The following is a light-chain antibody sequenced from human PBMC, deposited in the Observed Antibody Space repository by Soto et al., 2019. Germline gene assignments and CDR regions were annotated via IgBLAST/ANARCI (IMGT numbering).Light chain of an antibody. J-gene: IGLJ1*01. Sequence: NFMLTQPHSVSESPGKTVTISCTRSSGSIASNYVQWYQQRPGSAPTTVIYEDNQRPSGVPDRFSGSIDSSSNSASLTISGLKTEDEADYYCQSYDSSNQHVFGTGTKLTVL. CDR2: EDN. V-gene: IGLV6-57*03. CDR3: QSYDSSNQHV. CDR1: SGSIASNY.